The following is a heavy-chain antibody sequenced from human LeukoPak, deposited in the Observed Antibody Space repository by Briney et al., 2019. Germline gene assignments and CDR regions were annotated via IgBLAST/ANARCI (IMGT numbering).Heavy chain of an antibody. V-gene: IGHV4-59*01. D-gene: IGHD5-18*01. CDR1: GGSISSYY. Sequence: SETLSLTCTVSGGSISSYYWSWIRQPPGKGLEWIGYIYYSGGTNYNPSLKSRVTISVDTSKNQFSLKLSSVTAADTAVYYCASYSYGYFNYWGQGTLVTVSS. CDR2: IYYSGGT. J-gene: IGHJ4*02. CDR3: ASYSYGYFNY.